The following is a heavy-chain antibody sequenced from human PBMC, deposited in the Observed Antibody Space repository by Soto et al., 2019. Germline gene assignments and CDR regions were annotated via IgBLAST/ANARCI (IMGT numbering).Heavy chain of an antibody. V-gene: IGHV5-10-1*01. CDR2: IDPSDSYT. CDR3: ARHPAGSYSPGALDY. Sequence: GESLKISCKGSGYSFTSYWISWVRQMPGKGLEWMGRIDPSDSYTNYSPSFQGHVTISADKSISTAYLQWSSLKASDTAMYYCARHPAGSYSPGALDYWGQGTLVTVS. D-gene: IGHD1-26*01. J-gene: IGHJ4*02. CDR1: GYSFTSYW.